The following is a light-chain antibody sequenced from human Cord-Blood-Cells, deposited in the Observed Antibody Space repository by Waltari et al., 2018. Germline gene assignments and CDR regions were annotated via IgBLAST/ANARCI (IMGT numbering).Light chain of an antibody. Sequence: QSALTQPASVSGSPGQSITISCTGTRSDVGSYNLVSWYQQHPGKAPKLMIYEVSKRPSGVSTRFSGSKSGNTASLTISGLQAEDEADYYCCSYAGSSTWVFGGGTKLTVL. J-gene: IGLJ3*02. V-gene: IGLV2-23*02. CDR1: RSDVGSYNL. CDR2: EVS. CDR3: CSYAGSSTWV.